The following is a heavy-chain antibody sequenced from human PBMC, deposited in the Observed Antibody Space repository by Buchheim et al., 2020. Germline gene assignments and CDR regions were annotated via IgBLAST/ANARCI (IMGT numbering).Heavy chain of an antibody. V-gene: IGHV1-46*01. CDR1: GYTFTSYY. D-gene: IGHD3-10*01. Sequence: QVQLVQSGAEVKKPGASVKVSCKASGYTFTSYYMHWVRQAPGQGLEWMGIINPSGGSTSYAQKFQGRVTMTRGQSKSTGHMELSSLRSEDTAVYYCARVPYYYGSGPGDYSGQGTL. CDR3: ARVPYYYGSGPGDY. CDR2: INPSGGST. J-gene: IGHJ4*02.